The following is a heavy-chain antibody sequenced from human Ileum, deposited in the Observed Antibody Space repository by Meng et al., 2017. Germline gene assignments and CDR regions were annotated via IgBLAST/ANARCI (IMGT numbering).Heavy chain of an antibody. CDR1: GGSVSSNIAA. CDR2: TYYRSKWYS. Sequence: QLPQSGPGLVKPSQTLSLPCAVSGGSVSSNIAAWNWIRQSPLRGLEWLGRTYYRSKWYSEYAVSVKSRISITPDTSKNQFSLQMNSVTPEDTAVYYCASGSGSLDYWGPGTLVTVSS. CDR3: ASGSGSLDY. V-gene: IGHV6-1*01. D-gene: IGHD3-3*01. J-gene: IGHJ4*02.